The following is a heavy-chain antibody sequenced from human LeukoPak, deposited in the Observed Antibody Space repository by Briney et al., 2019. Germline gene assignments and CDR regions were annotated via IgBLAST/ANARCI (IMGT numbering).Heavy chain of an antibody. CDR1: GLTFSSYR. D-gene: IGHD3-22*01. J-gene: IGHJ3*02. CDR2: INSDGSST. CDR3: ARDPTLYDSSGYYLTPSSAFDI. V-gene: IGHV3-74*01. Sequence: GGSLRLSCAASGLTFSSYRMHWVRQAPGKGLVWVSRINSDGSSTSYADSVKGRFTISRDNAKNTLYLQMNSLRAEDTAVYYCARDPTLYDSSGYYLTPSSAFDIWGQGTMVTVSS.